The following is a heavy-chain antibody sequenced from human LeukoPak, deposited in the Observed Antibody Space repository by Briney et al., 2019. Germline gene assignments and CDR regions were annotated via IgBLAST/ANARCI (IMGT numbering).Heavy chain of an antibody. V-gene: IGHV4-38-2*01. J-gene: IGHJ5*02. CDR2: IYHSGST. CDR1: GYSISSGYY. CDR3: ARSRGYYHWFDP. Sequence: SETLSLTCAVSGYSISSGYYWGWIRQPPGKGLEWIGSIYHSGSTYYNPSLKSRVTISVDTSKNQFSLKLSSVTAADTAVYYFARSRGYYHWFDPWGQGTLVTVSS. D-gene: IGHD3-22*01.